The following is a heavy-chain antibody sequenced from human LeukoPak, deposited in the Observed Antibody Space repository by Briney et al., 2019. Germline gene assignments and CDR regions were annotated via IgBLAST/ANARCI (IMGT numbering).Heavy chain of an antibody. V-gene: IGHV1-69*05. CDR2: IIPIFGTA. Sequence: ASVKVSCKASGGTFSSYAISWVRQAPGQGLECMGGIIPIFGTANYAQKFQGRVTITTDESTSTAYMELSSLRSEDTAVYYCARDMGVSVEQLVLANYYYYMDVWGKGTTVTVSS. D-gene: IGHD6-6*01. J-gene: IGHJ6*03. CDR3: ARDMGVSVEQLVLANYYYYMDV. CDR1: GGTFSSYA.